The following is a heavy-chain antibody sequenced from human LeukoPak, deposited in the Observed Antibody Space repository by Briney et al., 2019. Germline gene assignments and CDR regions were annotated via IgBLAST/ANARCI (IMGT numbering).Heavy chain of an antibody. Sequence: PGGSLRLSCAASGFTFSSYSMNWVRQAPGKGLEWVSSISSSSSYIFYADSVKGRFTISRDNAKNSLYLQMNSLRAEDTAVYYCAKEKHYYDSSGIDYWGQGTLVTVSS. J-gene: IGHJ4*02. CDR2: ISSSSSYI. CDR3: AKEKHYYDSSGIDY. D-gene: IGHD3-22*01. V-gene: IGHV3-21*01. CDR1: GFTFSSYS.